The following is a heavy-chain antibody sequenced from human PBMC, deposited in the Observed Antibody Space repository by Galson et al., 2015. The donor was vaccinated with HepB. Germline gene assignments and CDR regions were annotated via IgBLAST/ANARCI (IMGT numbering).Heavy chain of an antibody. CDR1: GGSIRSGDYY. CDR3: ARGWDYDFWSGFSPAFDI. Sequence: TLSLTCTVSGGSIRSGDYYWSWSRRPPGKGLEWIGNINYSGRTYYNPSLKSRITISVDMSKNQFSLKLSSVTAADTAVYYCARGWDYDFWSGFSPAFDIWGQGAMVTVSS. V-gene: IGHV4-30-4*01. J-gene: IGHJ3*02. D-gene: IGHD3-3*01. CDR2: INYSGRT.